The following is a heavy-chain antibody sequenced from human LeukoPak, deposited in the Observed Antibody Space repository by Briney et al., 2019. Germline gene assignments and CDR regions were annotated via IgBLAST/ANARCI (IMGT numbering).Heavy chain of an antibody. V-gene: IGHV4-59*11. CDR1: GGSISSHY. CDR2: IYYSGST. CDR3: ARGARYYDSSGYYYAPFDY. D-gene: IGHD3-22*01. Sequence: SETLSLTCTVSGGSISSHYWSWIRQPPGKGLEWIGYIYYSGSTNYNPSLKSRVTISVDTSKNQFSLKLSSVTAADTAVYYCARGARYYDSSGYYYAPFDYWGQGTLVTVSS. J-gene: IGHJ4*02.